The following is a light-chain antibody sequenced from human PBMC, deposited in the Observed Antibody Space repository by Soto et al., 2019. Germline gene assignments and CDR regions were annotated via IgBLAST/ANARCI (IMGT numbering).Light chain of an antibody. J-gene: IGKJ5*01. V-gene: IGKV3-20*01. CDR1: QSVSSSY. CDR2: GAS. Sequence: EFVLTTSAATLSLSPWQRATLYCMASQSVSSSYLAWYQQRPGQAPRLLIYGASSRAPGIPDRFSGSGSGTDFTLTISRLEPEDFAVYYCQQYGSLPPIPFCQVGRLEVK. CDR3: QQYGSLPPIP.